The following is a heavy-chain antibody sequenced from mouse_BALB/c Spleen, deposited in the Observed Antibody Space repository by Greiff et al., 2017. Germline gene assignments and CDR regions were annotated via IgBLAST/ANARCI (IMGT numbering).Heavy chain of an antibody. CDR2: IYPGDGDT. V-gene: IGHV1-82*01. J-gene: IGHJ4*01. CDR1: GYAFSSSW. CDR3: ASYRYDEGYYAMDY. D-gene: IGHD2-14*01. Sequence: QVQLQQSGPELVKPGASVKISCKASGYAFSSSWMNWVKQRPGQGLEWIGRIYPGDGDTNYNGKFKGKATLTADKSSSTAYMQLSSLTSVDSAVYFCASYRYDEGYYAMDYWGQGTSVTVSS.